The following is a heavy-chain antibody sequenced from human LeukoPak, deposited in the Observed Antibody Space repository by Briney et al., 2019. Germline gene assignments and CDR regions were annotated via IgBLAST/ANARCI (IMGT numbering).Heavy chain of an antibody. CDR1: GFIFSHHG. Sequence: GGSLRLSCATSGFIFSHHGMNWVRQAPGKGLEWVSGIRADAVTTYYADSVKGRFIISRDNSKNTLYLQMNSLRAEDTAVYYCAKVGEWLVPISFDYWGQGTLVTVSS. CDR3: AKVGEWLVPISFDY. J-gene: IGHJ4*02. D-gene: IGHD6-19*01. CDR2: IRADAVTT. V-gene: IGHV3-23*01.